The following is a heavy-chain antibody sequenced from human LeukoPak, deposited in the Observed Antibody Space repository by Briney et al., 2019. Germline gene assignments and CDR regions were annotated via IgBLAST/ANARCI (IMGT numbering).Heavy chain of an antibody. CDR2: IIPIFGTA. D-gene: IGHD2-21*02. J-gene: IGHJ4*02. CDR3: ARDTGAYCGGDCYQGYFDY. Sequence: SVKVSCKASGGTFSSYAISWVRQAPGQGLEWMGGIIPIFGTANYAQKFQGRVTITTDESTSTAYMELSSLRSENTAVYYCARDTGAYCGGDCYQGYFDYWGQGTLVTVSS. CDR1: GGTFSSYA. V-gene: IGHV1-69*05.